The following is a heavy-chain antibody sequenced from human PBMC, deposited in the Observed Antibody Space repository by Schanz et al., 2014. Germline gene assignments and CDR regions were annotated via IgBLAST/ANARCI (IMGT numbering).Heavy chain of an antibody. V-gene: IGHV4-31*03. Sequence: QVQLQESGPGLVKPSQTLSLTCTVSGGSISSGGYYWSWIRQHPGKGLEWIGYISYSGTTYYNPSLKSRVTISVITSKPQSSLKLTSVTAADTAVYYCARDRGYDFSFDPWGQGTLVTVSS. J-gene: IGHJ5*02. CDR1: GGSISSGGYY. CDR3: ARDRGYDFSFDP. CDR2: ISYSGTT. D-gene: IGHD3-3*01.